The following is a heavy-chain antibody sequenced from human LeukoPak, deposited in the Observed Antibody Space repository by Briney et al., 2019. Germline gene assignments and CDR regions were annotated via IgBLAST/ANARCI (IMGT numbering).Heavy chain of an antibody. V-gene: IGHV1-2*02. J-gene: IGHJ4*02. CDR2: INPNSGGT. Sequence: ASVKVSCKASGYTFTGYYMHWVRQAPGQGLEWMGWINPNSGGTNYAQKFQGRVTMTRDTSISTAYVELSRLRSDGTAVYYCARGTGEGYTYGRYYFDYWGQGTLVTVSS. CDR3: ARGTGEGYTYGRYYFDY. D-gene: IGHD5-18*01. CDR1: GYTFTGYY.